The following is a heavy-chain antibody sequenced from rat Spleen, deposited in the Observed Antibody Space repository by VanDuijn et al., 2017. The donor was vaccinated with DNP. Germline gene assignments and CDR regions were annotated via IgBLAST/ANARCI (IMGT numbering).Heavy chain of an antibody. CDR1: GFSLINYG. J-gene: IGHJ2*01. CDR3: ARWDSYYPFDY. D-gene: IGHD1-6*01. Sequence: QVQLKESGPGLVQPSQTLSLTCTVSGFSLINYGVSWVRQPPGKGLEWIGAVWSGGSTAYNSALESRLSITRDTSKSQVFLKMNSLQTEDTAMYFCARWDSYYPFDYWGQGVMVTISS. CDR2: VWSGGST. V-gene: IGHV2-16*01.